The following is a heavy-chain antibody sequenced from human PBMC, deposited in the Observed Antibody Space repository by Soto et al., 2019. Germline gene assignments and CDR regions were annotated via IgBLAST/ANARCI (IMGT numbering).Heavy chain of an antibody. Sequence: HVQLVQSGAEVKKPGSSLKVSCKASGGTFSSYTISWVRQAAGQGLEWMGRIIPILGIANSAQKFQGRVTISAGQSTISACMELSRMRSEDTAVYYCARDRFYCSGGSCYSRDAFDIWGQGTMVTVS. J-gene: IGHJ3*02. CDR3: ARDRFYCSGGSCYSRDAFDI. V-gene: IGHV1-69*08. D-gene: IGHD2-15*01. CDR2: IIPILGIA. CDR1: GGTFSSYT.